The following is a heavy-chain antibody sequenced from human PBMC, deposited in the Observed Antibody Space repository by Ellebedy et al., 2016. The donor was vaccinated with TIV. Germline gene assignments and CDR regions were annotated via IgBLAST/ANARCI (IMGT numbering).Heavy chain of an antibody. CDR3: ASHYSSGWYPDY. Sequence: GESLKISCAASGLTFSRFWMIWVRQAPGKGLECVANIKEDGSEKYYVDSVKGRFTISRDNAKNSLYLQMNSLRGEDTAVYYCASHYSSGWYPDYWGQGTLVTVSS. J-gene: IGHJ4*02. V-gene: IGHV3-7*03. D-gene: IGHD6-19*01. CDR1: GLTFSRFW. CDR2: IKEDGSEK.